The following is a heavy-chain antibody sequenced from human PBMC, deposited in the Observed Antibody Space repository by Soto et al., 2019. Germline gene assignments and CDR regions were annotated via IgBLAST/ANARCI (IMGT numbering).Heavy chain of an antibody. D-gene: IGHD6-6*01. CDR1: GSTFTSYG. V-gene: IGHV1-18*01. CDR3: ASEVQYSSSRSYYYYYGMDV. Sequence: ASVKVSCKASGSTFTSYGISWVRQPPGQGLEWMGWISAYNGNTNYAQKLQGRVTVTTDTSTSTAYMELRSLRSDDTAVYYWASEVQYSSSRSYYYYYGMDVWGQGTTVTVSS. J-gene: IGHJ6*02. CDR2: ISAYNGNT.